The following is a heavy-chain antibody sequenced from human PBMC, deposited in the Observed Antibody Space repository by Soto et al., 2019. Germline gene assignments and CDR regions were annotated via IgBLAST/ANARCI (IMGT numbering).Heavy chain of an antibody. D-gene: IGHD3-3*01. CDR3: ARWWSGSRQGFDP. CDR2: IYYSGST. V-gene: IGHV4-31*03. Sequence: TLSLTCTVSGGSSSSGDYYWSWIRQHPGKGLEWIGYIYYSGSTYYNPSLKSRVTISVDTSKNQFSLKLSSVTAADTAVYYCARWWSGSRQGFDPWGQGTLVTVSS. CDR1: GGSSSSGDYY. J-gene: IGHJ5*02.